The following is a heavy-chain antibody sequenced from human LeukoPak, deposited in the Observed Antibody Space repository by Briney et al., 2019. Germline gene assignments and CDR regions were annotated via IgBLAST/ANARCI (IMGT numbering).Heavy chain of an antibody. D-gene: IGHD3-10*01. CDR1: GGSISSSSYY. CDR3: ARDRGDYGDY. CDR2: IYYSGSA. J-gene: IGHJ4*02. V-gene: IGHV4-39*07. Sequence: SETLSLTCTVSGGSISSSSYYWGWIRQPPGKGLEWIGSIYYSGSAYYNPSLKSRVSISVDTSKNQFSLKLRSVTAADTAVYYCARDRGDYGDYWGQGTLVTVSS.